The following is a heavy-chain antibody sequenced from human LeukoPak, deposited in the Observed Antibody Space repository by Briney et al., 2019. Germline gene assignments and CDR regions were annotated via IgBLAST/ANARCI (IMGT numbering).Heavy chain of an antibody. J-gene: IGHJ4*02. V-gene: IGHV3-49*04. CDR2: IRSKPYGGTT. Sequence: GGSLRLSCAASGFTFSDSYMSWVRQAPGKGLEGVGFIRSKPYGGTTEYAASVKGRFTISRDDSKSIAYLQMNSLKTEDTAVYYCTTGIKTADHWGQGTLVTVSS. CDR1: GFTFSDSY. CDR3: TTGIKTADH. D-gene: IGHD2-15*01.